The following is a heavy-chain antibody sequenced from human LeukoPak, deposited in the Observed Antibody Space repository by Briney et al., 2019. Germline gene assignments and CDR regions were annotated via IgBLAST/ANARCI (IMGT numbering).Heavy chain of an antibody. J-gene: IGHJ6*02. CDR1: GGSMSGFF. D-gene: IGHD3-10*01. CDR2: IYYSGSST. Sequence: SETLSLTCIVSGGSMSGFFWTWIRQPPGRELEWIESIYYSGSSTKYNPSLKSRVTISVDTSKSQFSLTLNSATAADTAVYYCARTSRHFYGSGTNLTPWLAGMDVWGQGTTVTVSS. CDR3: ARTSRHFYGSGTNLTPWLAGMDV. V-gene: IGHV4-59*01.